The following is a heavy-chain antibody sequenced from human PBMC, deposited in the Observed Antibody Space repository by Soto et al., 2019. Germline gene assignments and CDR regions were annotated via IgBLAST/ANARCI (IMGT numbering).Heavy chain of an antibody. J-gene: IGHJ6*02. Sequence: ESLKTSFKGSGYSFTSYWISWVRQIPGKGLEWMGRIDPSDSYTNYSPSFQGHVTISADKSISTAYLQWSSLKASDTAMYYCATLAAAGTYYYYGMDVWGQGTTVTVSS. CDR3: ATLAAAGTYYYYGMDV. CDR1: GYSFTSYW. CDR2: IDPSDSYT. D-gene: IGHD6-13*01. V-gene: IGHV5-10-1*01.